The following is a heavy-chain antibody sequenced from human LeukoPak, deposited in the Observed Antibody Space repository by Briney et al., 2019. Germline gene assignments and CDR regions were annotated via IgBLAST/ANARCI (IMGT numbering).Heavy chain of an antibody. CDR2: INHSGST. V-gene: IGHV4-38-2*02. CDR3: ARKAPGTLDL. J-gene: IGHJ2*01. CDR1: GYSISNGYY. Sequence: SETLSLTCTVSGYSISNGYYWSWIRQPPGKGLEWIGEINHSGSTNYNPSLKSRVTISVDTSKNQFSLKLSSVTAADTAVYYCARKAPGTLDLWGRGALVTVSS.